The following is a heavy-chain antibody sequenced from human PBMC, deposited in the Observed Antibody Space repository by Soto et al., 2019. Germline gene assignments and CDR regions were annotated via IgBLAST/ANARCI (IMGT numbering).Heavy chain of an antibody. D-gene: IGHD3-16*01. Sequence: ASVKVSCKASGYTFTGYYMHWVRQAPGQGLEWMGWINPNSGGTHYAQKFQGWVTMTRDTSISTAYMELSRLRSEDTAVSYCARGGEQEDAFDIWGQGTMVNVSS. V-gene: IGHV1-2*04. CDR3: ARGGEQEDAFDI. CDR1: GYTFTGYY. CDR2: INPNSGGT. J-gene: IGHJ3*02.